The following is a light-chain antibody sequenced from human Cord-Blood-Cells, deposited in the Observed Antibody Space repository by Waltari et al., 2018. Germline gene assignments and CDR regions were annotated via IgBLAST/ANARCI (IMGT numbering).Light chain of an antibody. Sequence: QSALTQPASVSGSPGQSITISCTGTSSDVGGYNYVSWYQQHPGKAPKLMLYEVSHRTSGVSNRFAGSKSGNTASLTISGLQAEDEADYYCSSYTSSSTYVFGTGTKVTVL. CDR1: SSDVGGYNY. J-gene: IGLJ1*01. V-gene: IGLV2-14*01. CDR2: EVS. CDR3: SSYTSSSTYV.